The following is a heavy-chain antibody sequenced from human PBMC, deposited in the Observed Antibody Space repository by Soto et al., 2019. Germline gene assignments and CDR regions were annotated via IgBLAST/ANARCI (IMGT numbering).Heavy chain of an antibody. V-gene: IGHV1-18*04. D-gene: IGHD6-6*01. CDR1: GYTFTSYG. J-gene: IGHJ5*02. CDR3: ARALKQLVYNWYDP. Sequence: ASVKVSCKAPGYTFTSYGISWVRQAPGQGLEWMGWISAYNGNTNYAQKLQGRVTMTTDTSTSTAYMELRSLRSDDTAVYYCARALKQLVYNWYDPWGQGTLVTVSS. CDR2: ISAYNGNT.